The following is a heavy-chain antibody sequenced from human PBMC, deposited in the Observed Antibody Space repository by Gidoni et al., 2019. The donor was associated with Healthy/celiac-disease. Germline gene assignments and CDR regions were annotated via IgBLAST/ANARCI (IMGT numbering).Heavy chain of an antibody. V-gene: IGHV1-2*02. D-gene: IGHD2-8*01. CDR2: INPNSGGT. CDR1: GYTFTGYY. CDR3: ARDCTNGVCSEEAFDI. Sequence: QVQLVQSGAEVKKPGASVKVSCKASGYTFTGYYMHWVRQAPGQGLEWMGWINPNSGGTNYAQKFQGRVTMTRDTSISTAYMELSRLRSDDTAVYYCARDCTNGVCSEEAFDIWGQGTMVTVSS. J-gene: IGHJ3*02.